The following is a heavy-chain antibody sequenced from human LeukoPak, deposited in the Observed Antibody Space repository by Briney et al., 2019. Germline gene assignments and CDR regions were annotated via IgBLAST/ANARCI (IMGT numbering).Heavy chain of an antibody. V-gene: IGHV1-18*01. Sequence: ASVKVSCKASGYTFTSYGISGVRQAPGQGLEWMGWISAYNGNTNYAQKLQGRVTMTTDTSTSTAYMELRSLRSDDTAVYYCARGGWAATYDFWSGYWYYFDYWGQGTLVTVSS. CDR2: ISAYNGNT. D-gene: IGHD3-3*01. J-gene: IGHJ4*02. CDR1: GYTFTSYG. CDR3: ARGGWAATYDFWSGYWYYFDY.